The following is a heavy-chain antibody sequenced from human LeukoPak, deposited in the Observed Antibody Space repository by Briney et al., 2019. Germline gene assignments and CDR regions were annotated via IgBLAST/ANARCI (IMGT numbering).Heavy chain of an antibody. CDR3: ASGDIVAYCGGDCYSTFDY. CDR1: GGSISAYH. V-gene: IGHV4-4*07. J-gene: IGHJ4*02. CDR2: IYTSGST. D-gene: IGHD2-21*02. Sequence: PSETLSLTCSVSGGSISAYHWAWIRQPAGKGLEWIGRIYTSGSTDYNPSLKSRVTISVDTSKDQFSLKLSSVTAADTAVYYCASGDIVAYCGGDCYSTFDYWGQGTLVTVSS.